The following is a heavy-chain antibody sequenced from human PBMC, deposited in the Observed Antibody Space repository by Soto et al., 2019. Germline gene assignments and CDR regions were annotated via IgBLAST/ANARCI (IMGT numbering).Heavy chain of an antibody. Sequence: GGSLRLSCAASGFTFSSYAMSWVRQAPGKGLEWVSAISGSGGSTYYADSVKGRFTISRDNSKNTLYLQMNSLRAEDTAVYYCAKDTHYYDSSGYYYVVYFDYWGQGTLVTVSS. J-gene: IGHJ4*02. CDR3: AKDTHYYDSSGYYYVVYFDY. D-gene: IGHD3-22*01. V-gene: IGHV3-23*01. CDR2: ISGSGGST. CDR1: GFTFSSYA.